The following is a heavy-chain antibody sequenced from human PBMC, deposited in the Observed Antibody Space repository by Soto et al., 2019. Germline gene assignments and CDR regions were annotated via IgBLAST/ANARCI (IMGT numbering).Heavy chain of an antibody. Sequence: EVQLLDSGGGLVQPGGSRRLSCAASGFTFSNYAMSWVRQAPGKGLEWVSGVGGSGDSTYYADSVKGRFTISRDNSKDTLYLQMNSLRAEDTAVYYCAKSPLGYCSGGSCYPPHYFDYWGQGTLVTVSS. J-gene: IGHJ4*02. V-gene: IGHV3-23*01. CDR3: AKSPLGYCSGGSCYPPHYFDY. D-gene: IGHD2-15*01. CDR1: GFTFSNYA. CDR2: VGGSGDST.